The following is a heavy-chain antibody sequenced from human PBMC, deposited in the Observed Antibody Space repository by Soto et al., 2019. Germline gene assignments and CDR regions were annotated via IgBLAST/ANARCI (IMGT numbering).Heavy chain of an antibody. Sequence: PSETLSLTCAVYGGSFSGYYWSWIRQHPGKGLEWIGYIYYSGSTYYNPSLKSRVTISVDTSKNQFSLKLSSVTAADTAVYYCAREGSGSYYDYWGQGTLVTVSS. J-gene: IGHJ4*02. CDR1: GGSFSGYY. CDR2: IYYSGST. D-gene: IGHD1-26*01. CDR3: AREGSGSYYDY. V-gene: IGHV4-31*11.